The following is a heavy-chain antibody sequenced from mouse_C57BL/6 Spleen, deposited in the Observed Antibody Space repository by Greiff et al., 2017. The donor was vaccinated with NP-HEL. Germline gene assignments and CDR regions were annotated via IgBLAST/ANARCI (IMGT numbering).Heavy chain of an antibody. CDR2: INPSTGGT. CDR3: ARKAGRGYAMDY. J-gene: IGHJ4*01. CDR1: GYSFTGYY. D-gene: IGHD3-1*01. V-gene: IGHV1-42*01. Sequence: EVQLQQSGPELVKPGASVKISCKASGYSFTGYYMNWVKQSPEKSLEWIGEINPSTGGTTYNQKFKAKATLTVDKSSSTAYMQLKSLTSEDSAVYYCARKAGRGYAMDYWGQGTSVTVSS.